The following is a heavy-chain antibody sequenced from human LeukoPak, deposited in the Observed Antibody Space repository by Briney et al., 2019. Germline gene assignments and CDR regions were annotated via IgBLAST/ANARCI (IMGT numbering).Heavy chain of an antibody. CDR3: ARVPFDYYDSDDYYYHDAFDI. V-gene: IGHV4-59*01. J-gene: IGHJ3*02. D-gene: IGHD3-22*01. CDR1: GGSISSYY. CDR2: ISDSGST. Sequence: PSETLSLTCTVSGGSISSYYWSWIRQPPGKGLEWIGYISDSGSTNYNPSLKSRVTISVDTSKNQFSLKLTSVTAADTAVYYCARVPFDYYDSDDYYYHDAFDIWGQGTMVTVSS.